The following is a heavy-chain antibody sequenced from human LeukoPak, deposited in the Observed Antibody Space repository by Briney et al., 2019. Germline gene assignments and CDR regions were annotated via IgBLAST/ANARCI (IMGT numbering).Heavy chain of an antibody. D-gene: IGHD2-2*01. CDR3: ARRLTQYDCFDP. CDR1: GDSVSSNSVT. CDR2: TYYRTTWYN. J-gene: IGHJ5*02. Sequence: SRTLSLTCAISGDSVSSNSVTWNWIRQSPSRGLEWLGRTYYRTTWYNDYAVSVRGRITVNPDTSKNQFSLHLNSVTPEDTAVYYCARRLTQYDCFDPWGQGILVTVSS. V-gene: IGHV6-1*01.